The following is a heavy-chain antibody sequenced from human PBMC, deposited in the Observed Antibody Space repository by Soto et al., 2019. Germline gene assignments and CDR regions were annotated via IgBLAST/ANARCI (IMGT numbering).Heavy chain of an antibody. CDR3: ARVQPYDYGANTGWLDP. CDR2: TFYSGAT. CDR1: GGSISSGGYY. J-gene: IGHJ5*02. D-gene: IGHD4-17*01. Sequence: QVQLQESGPGLVNPSQTLSLTCTVSGGSISSGGYYWSWIRQHPGKGLEWIGYTFYSGATYYNPSLKSRTIISVDTSKNQFSLTLTSLPAADTAVYYCARVQPYDYGANTGWLDPWGQGTLVTVSS. V-gene: IGHV4-31*03.